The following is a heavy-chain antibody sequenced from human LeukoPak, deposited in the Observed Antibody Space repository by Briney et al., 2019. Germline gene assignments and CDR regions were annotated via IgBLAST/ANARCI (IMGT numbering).Heavy chain of an antibody. J-gene: IGHJ3*02. CDR3: AVYSYVWGSPTLGAFDI. Sequence: RASVKVSCRASGGTFSSYAISWVRQAPGQGLEWMGRIIPILGIANYAQKFQGRVTITADKSTSTAYMELSSLRSEDTAVYYCAVYSYVWGSPTLGAFDIWGQGTMVTVSS. CDR2: IIPILGIA. V-gene: IGHV1-69*04. D-gene: IGHD3-16*01. CDR1: GGTFSSYA.